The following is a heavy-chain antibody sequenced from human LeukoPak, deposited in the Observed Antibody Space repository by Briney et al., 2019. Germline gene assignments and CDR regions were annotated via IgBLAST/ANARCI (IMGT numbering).Heavy chain of an antibody. CDR2: IKGDERYT. V-gene: IGHV3-74*01. CDR3: VRDGDVYNFDH. Sequence: LSCXXSXXXFRXDWXXWGREAPGKGVGWGSRIKGDERYTNHADSVKGGFTISKNNANHTLYLQMTSLRAEYTARYYCVRDGDVYNFDHWGQGTLVTVSS. CDR1: XXXFRXDW. D-gene: IGHD5-24*01. J-gene: IGHJ5*02.